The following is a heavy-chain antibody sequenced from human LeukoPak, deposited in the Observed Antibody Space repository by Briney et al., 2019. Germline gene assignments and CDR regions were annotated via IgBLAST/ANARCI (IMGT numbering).Heavy chain of an antibody. Sequence: PGRSLRLSCAASGFTFSHYGMHWVRQAPGRGLGWVAVIWSDGSNKFYADSVKGRFTISRDNSQNTVDLHMNILRAEDTAVYYCAKDAQRGFDYSNSLEYWGQGTLVTVSS. CDR2: IWSDGSNK. V-gene: IGHV3-33*06. J-gene: IGHJ4*02. D-gene: IGHD4-11*01. CDR1: GFTFSHYG. CDR3: AKDAQRGFDYSNSLEY.